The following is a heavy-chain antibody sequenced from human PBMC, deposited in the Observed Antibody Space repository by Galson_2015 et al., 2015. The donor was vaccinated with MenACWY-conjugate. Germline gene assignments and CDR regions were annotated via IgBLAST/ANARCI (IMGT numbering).Heavy chain of an antibody. CDR3: AKTLSGWLYLFDY. J-gene: IGHJ4*02. D-gene: IGHD6-19*01. V-gene: IGHV3-23*01. CDR2: ISSTGGST. CDR1: GFTFSSSA. Sequence: SLRLSCAASGFTFSSSAMNWVRQAPGKGLEWVSVISSTGGSTYYADSVKGRFTVSRDNSKNTLSLQMNSLRAEDAAVYYCAKTLSGWLYLFDYWGQGTLVTVSS.